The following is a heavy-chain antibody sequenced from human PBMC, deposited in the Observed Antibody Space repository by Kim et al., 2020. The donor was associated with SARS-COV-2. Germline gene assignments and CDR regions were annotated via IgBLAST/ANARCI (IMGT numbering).Heavy chain of an antibody. D-gene: IGHD3-10*01. V-gene: IGHV3-33*01. CDR3: ARMYYGILDY. Sequence: GGSLRLSCAASGYTFSNYAMHWVRQAPGKGLEWVAVIWYDGSEKYYVDSVKGRFTISKDNSKNTLYLQMNSLRADDTAIYYCARMYYGILDYWRQGTLVTVSS. J-gene: IGHJ4*02. CDR2: IWYDGSEK. CDR1: GYTFSNYA.